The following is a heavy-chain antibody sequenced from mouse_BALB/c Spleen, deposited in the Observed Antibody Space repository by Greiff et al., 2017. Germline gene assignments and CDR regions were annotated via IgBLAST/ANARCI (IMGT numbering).Heavy chain of an antibody. J-gene: IGHJ4*01. V-gene: IGHV2-2*02. CDR3: ATLIYYHAMDY. D-gene: IGHD2-1*01. Sequence: VKVVESGPGLVQPSQSLSITCTVSGFSLTSYGVHWVRQSPGKGLEWLGVIWSGGSTDYNAAFISRLSISKDNSKSQVFFKMNSLQANDTAIYYCATLIYYHAMDYWGQGTSVTVSS. CDR1: GFSLTSYG. CDR2: IWSGGST.